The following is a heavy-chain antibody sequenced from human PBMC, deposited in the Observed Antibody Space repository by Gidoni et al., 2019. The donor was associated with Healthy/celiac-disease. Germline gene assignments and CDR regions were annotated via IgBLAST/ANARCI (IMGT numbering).Heavy chain of an antibody. CDR1: GYSISSGYY. CDR3: AREWRYYDSSGYYYFSGVVDY. D-gene: IGHD3-22*01. V-gene: IGHV4-38-2*02. Sequence: QVQLQESGPGLVKPSETLSLTCAVSGYSISSGYYWGWIRQPPGKGLEWIGSIYHSGSTYYNPSLKSRVTISVDTSKNQFSLKLSSVTAADTAVYYCAREWRYYDSSGYYYFSGVVDYWGQGTLVTVSS. J-gene: IGHJ4*02. CDR2: IYHSGST.